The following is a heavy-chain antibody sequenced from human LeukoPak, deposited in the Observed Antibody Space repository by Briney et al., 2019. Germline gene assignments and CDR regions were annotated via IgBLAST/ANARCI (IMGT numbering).Heavy chain of an antibody. CDR1: GGSFSGYY. Sequence: SETLSLTCAVYGGSFSGYYWSWICQPPGKGLEWIGEINHSGSTNYNPSLKSRVTISVDTSKNQFSLKLSSVTAADTAVYYCARGVGMATMADYWGQGTLVTVSS. CDR3: ARGVGMATMADY. J-gene: IGHJ4*02. V-gene: IGHV4-34*01. D-gene: IGHD5-24*01. CDR2: INHSGST.